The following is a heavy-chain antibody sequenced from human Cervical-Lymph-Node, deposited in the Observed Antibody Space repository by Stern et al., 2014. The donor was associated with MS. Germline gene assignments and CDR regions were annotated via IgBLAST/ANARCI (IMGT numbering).Heavy chain of an antibody. D-gene: IGHD1-1*01. CDR2: ISNDGRKT. J-gene: IGHJ5*02. CDR1: GFSFSSFG. CDR3: VKELREVNYWNDDWFDT. Sequence: QVQLVESGGGVVQPMESLRLACEGSGFSFSSFGMHWVRQTPDKGLEWVAFISNDGRKTQYVDSVEGRFTITRDNPKSTLYLQMSSLRIDDTALYYCVKELREVNYWNDDWFDTWGQGTRVIVSS. V-gene: IGHV3-30*18.